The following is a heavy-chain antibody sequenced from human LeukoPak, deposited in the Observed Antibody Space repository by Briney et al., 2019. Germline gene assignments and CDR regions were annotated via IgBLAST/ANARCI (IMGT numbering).Heavy chain of an antibody. Sequence: GGSLRLSCAASGFSFSHYALPWVRQAPGKGLEWLAFISYDGNVKYYADSVKGRFTVSRDDSKITLYLQMTSLRTEDTALYYCARDFSTKYSQDYWGQGTLVTVSS. CDR1: GFSFSHYA. D-gene: IGHD5-18*01. J-gene: IGHJ4*02. CDR3: ARDFSTKYSQDY. CDR2: ISYDGNVK. V-gene: IGHV3-30-3*01.